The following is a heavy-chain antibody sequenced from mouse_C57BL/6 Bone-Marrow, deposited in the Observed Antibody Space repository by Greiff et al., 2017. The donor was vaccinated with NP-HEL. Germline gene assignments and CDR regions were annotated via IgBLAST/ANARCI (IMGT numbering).Heavy chain of an antibody. J-gene: IGHJ4*01. V-gene: IGHV5-12*01. CDR1: GFTFSDYY. CDR2: ISNGGGST. Sequence: EVQGVESGGGLVQPGGSLKLSCAASGFTFSDYYMYWVRQTPEKRLEWVAYISNGGGSTYYPDTVKGRFTISRDNAKNTLYLQMSRLKSEDTAMYYCARRGVVATDAMDYWGQGTSVTVSS. D-gene: IGHD1-1*01. CDR3: ARRGVVATDAMDY.